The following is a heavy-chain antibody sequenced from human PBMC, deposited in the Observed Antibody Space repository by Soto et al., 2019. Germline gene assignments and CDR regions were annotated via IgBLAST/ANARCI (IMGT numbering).Heavy chain of an antibody. CDR2: IYYSGST. CDR3: ARLVQLLQGRWFDP. Sequence: SETLSLTCTVSGGSISSGDYYWSWIRQPPGKGLEWIGYIYYSGSTYYNPSLKSRVTISLDTPKNQFSLKLSSVTAADTAVYYCARLVQLLQGRWFDPWGQGTLVTVSS. J-gene: IGHJ5*02. V-gene: IGHV4-30-4*01. D-gene: IGHD2-15*01. CDR1: GGSISSGDYY.